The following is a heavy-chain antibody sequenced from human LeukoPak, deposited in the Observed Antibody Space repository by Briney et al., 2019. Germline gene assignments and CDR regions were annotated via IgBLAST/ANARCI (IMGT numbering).Heavy chain of an antibody. CDR2: IYYSGST. J-gene: IGHJ4*02. V-gene: IGHV4-61*01. CDR3: AREGRPVAGTPFVY. Sequence: SETLSLTCTVSGGSVISGSYYWSWIRQPPGKGLEWIGYIYYSGSTSYNPSLKSRVNISVDTSKNQFSLKLSSVTAADTAVYYCAREGRPVAGTPFVYWGQGTLVTVSS. D-gene: IGHD6-19*01. CDR1: GGSVISGSYY.